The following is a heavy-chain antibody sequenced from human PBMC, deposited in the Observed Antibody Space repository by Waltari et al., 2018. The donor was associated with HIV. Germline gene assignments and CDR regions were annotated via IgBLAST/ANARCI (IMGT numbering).Heavy chain of an antibody. J-gene: IGHJ2*01. D-gene: IGHD3-9*01. CDR2: VYISGSA. CDR3: ARGLDILTGYYHWFSDL. Sequence: QVQLQESGPGLVKPSQTLSLTCTVSGGSITSGSYYWIWIRQPAGKGLGWIGRVYISGSANYNPSLRSRVTMSLDTSKNQFSLKLSSVTAADTAVYYCARGLDILTGYYHWFSDLWGRGTLVTVSS. CDR1: GGSITSGSYY. V-gene: IGHV4-61*02.